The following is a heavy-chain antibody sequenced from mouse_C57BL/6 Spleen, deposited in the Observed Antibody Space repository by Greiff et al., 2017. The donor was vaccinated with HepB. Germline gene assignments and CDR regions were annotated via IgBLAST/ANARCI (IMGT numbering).Heavy chain of an antibody. V-gene: IGHV1-74*01. CDR2: IHPSDSDT. Sequence: QVQLKQPGAELVKPGASVKVSCKASGYTFTSYWMHWVKQRPGQGLEWIGRIHPSDSDTNYNQKFKGKATLTVDKSSSTAYMQLSSLTSEDSAVYYCAIWVTTVVGDYWGQGTTLTVSS. CDR3: AIWVTTVVGDY. J-gene: IGHJ2*01. D-gene: IGHD1-1*01. CDR1: GYTFTSYW.